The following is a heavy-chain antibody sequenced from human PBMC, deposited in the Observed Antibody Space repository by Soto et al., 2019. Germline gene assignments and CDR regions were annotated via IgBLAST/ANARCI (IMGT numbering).Heavy chain of an antibody. CDR1: GYTFTGYY. D-gene: IGHD6-19*01. CDR3: ASGPPSSGWYRNIYYYYGLDA. Sequence: GASVKVSCKASGYTFTGYYMHWVRQAPGQGLEWMGWINPNSGGTNYAQKFQGRFTISRDNSRNTLYLQMNSLRAEDTALYFCASGPPSSGWYRNIYYYYGLDAWGQGTTVTVSS. J-gene: IGHJ6*02. V-gene: IGHV1-2*02. CDR2: INPNSGGT.